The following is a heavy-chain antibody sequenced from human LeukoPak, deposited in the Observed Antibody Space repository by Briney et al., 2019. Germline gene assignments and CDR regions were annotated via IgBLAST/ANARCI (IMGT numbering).Heavy chain of an antibody. D-gene: IGHD4-17*01. Sequence: PSETLFLTCTVSGGSISSHYWSWIRQPPGKGLEWIGYIYYSGSTNYNPSLKSRVTISVDTSKTQFSLKLSSVTAADTAVYYCARSYGDYEYWFDPWGQGTLVTVSS. CDR2: IYYSGST. CDR1: GGSISSHY. CDR3: ARSYGDYEYWFDP. V-gene: IGHV4-59*11. J-gene: IGHJ5*02.